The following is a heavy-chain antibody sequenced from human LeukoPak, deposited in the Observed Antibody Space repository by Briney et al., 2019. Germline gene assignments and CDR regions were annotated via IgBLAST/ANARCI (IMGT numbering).Heavy chain of an antibody. CDR3: ARESPGNDSGWTRFSISGWFDP. CDR2: INPHSGDT. Sequence: GASVKVSCKASGYTLTDYYMHWVRQAPGQGLEWVGWINPHSGDTNYAQKLQGRVTMTTDTSTSTAYMELRSLRSDDTAVYYCARESPGNDSGWTRFSISGWFDPWGQGTLVTVSS. J-gene: IGHJ5*02. CDR1: GYTLTDYY. V-gene: IGHV1-2*02. D-gene: IGHD6-19*01.